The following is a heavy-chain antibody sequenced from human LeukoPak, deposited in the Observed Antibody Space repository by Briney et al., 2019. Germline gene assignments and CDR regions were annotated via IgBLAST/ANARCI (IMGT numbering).Heavy chain of an antibody. Sequence: GGSLRLSCAASGFSITDWPLSWVRQAPGEGLEWVSAIGVRTHYADSVKGRFTISRDGSKNTLYLQMNSLTVEDTATYFCAAGHQNSLEGYWGQGTLVSVAS. V-gene: IGHV3-23*01. D-gene: IGHD1-1*01. CDR2: IGVRT. J-gene: IGHJ4*02. CDR1: GFSITDWP. CDR3: AAGHQNSLEGY.